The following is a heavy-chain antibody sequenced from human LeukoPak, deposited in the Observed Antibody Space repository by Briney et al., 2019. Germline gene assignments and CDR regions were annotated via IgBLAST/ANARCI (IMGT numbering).Heavy chain of an antibody. Sequence: SETLSLTCAVYGGSFSGYYWSWIRQPPGKGLEGIGEINHSGSTNYNPSLKSRVTISVDTSKNQFSLKLSSVTAADTAVYYCARKNVMYGDPPDVWGKGTTVTVSS. CDR1: GGSFSGYY. V-gene: IGHV4-34*01. J-gene: IGHJ6*04. CDR2: INHSGST. D-gene: IGHD4-17*01. CDR3: ARKNVMYGDPPDV.